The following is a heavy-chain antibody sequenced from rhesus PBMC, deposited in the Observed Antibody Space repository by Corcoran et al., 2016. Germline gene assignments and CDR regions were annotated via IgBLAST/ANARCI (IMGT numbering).Heavy chain of an antibody. J-gene: IGHJ4*01. CDR3: ARLNTVRCFDY. D-gene: IGHD4-23*01. V-gene: IGHV4S11*01. CDR2: IYGSGSNT. Sequence: QVQLQESGPGLVKPLETLSLTCAVSAGPISSNYWRWIRQAPGKGLEWIGYIYGSGSNTNYNPSLKSRVTLSVDTSKNQLSLKLSSVTAADTAVYYCARLNTVRCFDYWGQGVLVTVSS. CDR1: AGPISSNY.